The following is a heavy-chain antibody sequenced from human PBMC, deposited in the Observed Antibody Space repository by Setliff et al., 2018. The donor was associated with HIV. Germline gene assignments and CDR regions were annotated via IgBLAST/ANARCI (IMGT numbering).Heavy chain of an antibody. CDR3: ARDAPMMMMVRGVAPLAY. J-gene: IGHJ4*02. CDR1: GGSISSGSYY. V-gene: IGHV4-61*02. Sequence: KPSETLSLTCTVSGGSISSGSYYWSWIRQPAGKGLEWIGRIYTSGSTNYNPSLKSRVTISVDTSKNQFSLKLSSVTAADTAVYYCARDAPMMMMVRGVAPLAYWGQGALVTVSS. CDR2: IYTSGST. D-gene: IGHD3-10*01.